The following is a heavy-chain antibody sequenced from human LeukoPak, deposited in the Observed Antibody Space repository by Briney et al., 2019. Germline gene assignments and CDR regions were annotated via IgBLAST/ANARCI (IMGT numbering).Heavy chain of an antibody. D-gene: IGHD3-3*01. V-gene: IGHV4-34*01. CDR3: ASRDFWSGYYPLWYFQH. CDR1: GGSFSGYY. CDR2: INHSGST. Sequence: SETLSLTCADYGGSFSGYYWSWIRQPPGKGLEWIGEINHSGSTNYNPSLKSRVTISVDTSKNQFSLKLSSVTAADTAVYYCASRDFWSGYYPLWYFQHWGQGTLVTVSS. J-gene: IGHJ1*01.